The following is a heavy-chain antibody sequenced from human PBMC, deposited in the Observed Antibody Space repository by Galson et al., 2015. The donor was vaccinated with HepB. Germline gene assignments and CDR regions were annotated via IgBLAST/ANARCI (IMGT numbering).Heavy chain of an antibody. J-gene: IGHJ4*02. V-gene: IGHV3-48*01. CDR2: ISSSSSTI. CDR1: GFTFSSYS. Sequence: SLRLSCAASGFTFSSYSMNWVRQAPGKGLEWVSYISSSSSTIYYADSVKGRFTISRDNAKNSLYLQMNSLRAEDTAVYYCAREFNREGTYYDYIWGSYRFTYFDYWGQGTLVTVSS. D-gene: IGHD3-16*02. CDR3: AREFNREGTYYDYIWGSYRFTYFDY.